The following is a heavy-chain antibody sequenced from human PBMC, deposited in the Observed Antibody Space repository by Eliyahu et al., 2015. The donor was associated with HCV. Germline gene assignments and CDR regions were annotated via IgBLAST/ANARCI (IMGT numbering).Heavy chain of an antibody. J-gene: IGHJ4*02. Sequence: QVQLQESGPGLVKPSQTLSLTCTVSGGSVSSGGYYWSWIRQHPGKGLEWIGYIHYSGSIYYNPSLKSRVIISLDTAKNHFSLKLSSVTAADTAVYYCAREGDGLDYWGQGTLVTVSS. CDR1: GGSVSSGGYY. CDR3: AREGDGLDY. V-gene: IGHV4-31*03. CDR2: IHYSGSI. D-gene: IGHD2-21*02.